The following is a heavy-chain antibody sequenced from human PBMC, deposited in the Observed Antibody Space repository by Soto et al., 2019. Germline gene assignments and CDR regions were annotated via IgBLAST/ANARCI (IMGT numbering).Heavy chain of an antibody. D-gene: IGHD1-1*01. J-gene: IGHJ4*02. CDR2: MNPNTGNS. CDR3: ARRAETNGWNGFGADKYYFDF. CDR1: GYTFTSYD. V-gene: IGHV1-8*01. Sequence: QVQLVRSGAEVRKPGASVKVSCEASGYTFTSYDIYWVRQATGQGLEWMGWMNPNTGNSGYAQKFQGRVTMTSDTSISTAHMELSSLRSEDTAVYYCARRAETNGWNGFGADKYYFDFWGQGTLVTVSS.